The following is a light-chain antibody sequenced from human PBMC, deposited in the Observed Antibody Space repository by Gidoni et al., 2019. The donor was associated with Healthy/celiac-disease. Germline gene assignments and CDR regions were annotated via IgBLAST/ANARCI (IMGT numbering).Light chain of an antibody. Sequence: AIRMTQSPSSFSASTGDRVTITCRASQAISSYLDWYQQKPGKAPKLLIYAASTLQSGVPSRFSGSGSGTDFTLTISCLQSEDFATYYCQHYYSYPFTFGPGTKVDIK. J-gene: IGKJ3*01. CDR1: QAISSY. CDR2: AAS. V-gene: IGKV1-8*01. CDR3: QHYYSYPFT.